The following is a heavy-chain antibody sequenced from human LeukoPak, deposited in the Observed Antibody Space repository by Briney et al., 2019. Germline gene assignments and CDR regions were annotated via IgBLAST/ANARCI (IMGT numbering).Heavy chain of an antibody. Sequence: ASVKVSCKASGYTFTGNYVHCVRQAPGQGLEWMGWISPNNGGTSYAQNFRDRVTMTTDTSINTAYMELSWLTSDDTAVYYCAREWDCSDGICFPRGFDFWGQGTLVTVSS. J-gene: IGHJ4*02. V-gene: IGHV1-2*02. CDR1: GYTFTGNY. CDR2: ISPNNGGT. D-gene: IGHD2-15*01. CDR3: AREWDCSDGICFPRGFDF.